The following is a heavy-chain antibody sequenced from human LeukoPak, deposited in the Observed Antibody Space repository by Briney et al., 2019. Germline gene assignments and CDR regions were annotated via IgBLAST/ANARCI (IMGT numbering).Heavy chain of an antibody. J-gene: IGHJ5*02. CDR3: ARMVTGWPNWIDP. D-gene: IGHD6-19*01. CDR1: GFTVSNYY. V-gene: IGHV3-66*01. CDR2: IYSGGSA. Sequence: GGSLRLSCAASGFTVSNYYMSWVRQAPGKDLEWVSVIYSGGSAYSADSVKGRFTMSRDNSQNTLYLQMNSLRAEDTAVYYCARMVTGWPNWIDPWGQGTLVTVSS.